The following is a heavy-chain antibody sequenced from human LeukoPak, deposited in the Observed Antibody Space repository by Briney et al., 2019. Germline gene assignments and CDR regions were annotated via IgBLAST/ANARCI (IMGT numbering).Heavy chain of an antibody. CDR2: ISPYNGDT. CDR3: TRGGSSGPEGWFDP. V-gene: IGHV1-18*01. D-gene: IGHD6-19*01. Sequence: ASVKVSCKASGYTFRNYGITWVRQAPGQGLEWMGWISPYNGDTRYAQKVQGRVTMPTDTSTSTAYMELRSLRSDDTAVYYCTRGGSSGPEGWFDPWAQGTLVTVSS. J-gene: IGHJ5*02. CDR1: GYTFRNYG.